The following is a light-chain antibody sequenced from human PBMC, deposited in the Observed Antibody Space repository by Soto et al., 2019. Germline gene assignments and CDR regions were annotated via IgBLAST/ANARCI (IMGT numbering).Light chain of an antibody. CDR3: QQYNNWPGT. CDR2: GAS. Sequence: EVVMTQSPATLSLSPGERATLSCRASQSVRSNLAWYQQKPGQAPRLLMYGASTRATSIPARFGGSGSGTEFTLTISSLQSEDFAVYYCQQYNNWPGTFGQGNRVEI. V-gene: IGKV3-15*01. CDR1: QSVRSN. J-gene: IGKJ1*01.